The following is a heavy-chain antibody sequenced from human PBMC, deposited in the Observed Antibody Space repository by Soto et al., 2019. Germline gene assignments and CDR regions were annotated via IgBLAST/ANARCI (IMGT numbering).Heavy chain of an antibody. Sequence: EVQLVESGGGLVQPGGSLRLSCVASGFDFNSYSMNWVRQAPGKGLEWISYINSGSTSVFYADSVKGRFTISRDNAKNSLYLQRNSRRADDTAVYYCTSSVSPDAYWGQGTLVTVSS. CDR1: GFDFNSYS. D-gene: IGHD2-8*01. CDR2: INSGSTSV. V-gene: IGHV3-48*01. J-gene: IGHJ4*02. CDR3: TSSVSPDAY.